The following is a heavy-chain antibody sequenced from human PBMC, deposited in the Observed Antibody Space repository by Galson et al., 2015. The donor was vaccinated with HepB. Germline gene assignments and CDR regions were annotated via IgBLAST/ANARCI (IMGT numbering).Heavy chain of an antibody. CDR1: GYTFTSYY. CDR2: INPGGGST. D-gene: IGHD6-13*01. V-gene: IGHV1-46*03. CDR3: ARNGYSSSWYRSFYYYYMDV. Sequence: SVKVSCKASGYTFTSYYMHWVRQAPGQGLEWMGIINPGGGSTSYAQKFQGRVTMTRDTSMSTVYMELSSLRSEDTAVYYCARNGYSSSWYRSFYYYYMDVCGKGTTVTVSS. J-gene: IGHJ6*03.